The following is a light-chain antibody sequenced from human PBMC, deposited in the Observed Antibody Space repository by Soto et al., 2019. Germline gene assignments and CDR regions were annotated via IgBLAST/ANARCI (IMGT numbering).Light chain of an antibody. V-gene: IGKV3-15*01. J-gene: IGKJ1*01. CDR1: QSLSGN. Sequence: EIVMTQSPATLSVSPGERATLSCRASQSLSGNLAWYQQKPGQAPRLLIYRASTRATGVPARFSASGSGTEFTLTINSLQSEDFAVYFCHQYNFWPTFGQGTKVDIK. CDR3: HQYNFWPT. CDR2: RAS.